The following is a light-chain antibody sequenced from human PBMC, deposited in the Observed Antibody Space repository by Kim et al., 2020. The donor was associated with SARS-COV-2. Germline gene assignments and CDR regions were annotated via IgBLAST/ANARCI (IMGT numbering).Light chain of an antibody. V-gene: IGLV3-1*01. J-gene: IGLJ3*02. CDR1: TLGTGY. CDR2: QNF. Sequence: VSPGQTASITRSGDTLGTGYASWYQQKTGQSPVLVIYQNFKRPSGIPERFSGSNSGNTATLTIRGTQSVDEADYYCQAWDTNTGVVFGGGTQLTVL. CDR3: QAWDTNTGVV.